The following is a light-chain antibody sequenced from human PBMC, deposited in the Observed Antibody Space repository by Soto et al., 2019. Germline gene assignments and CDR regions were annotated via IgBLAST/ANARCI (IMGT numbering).Light chain of an antibody. J-gene: IGLJ1*01. Sequence: QSVLTQPGCVPGFPGQSVTSSCTGSSTDVGGYNYVSWYQQHPGKAPKVMIYEVSNRPSGVSNRFSGSKSGNTASLTISGLQAEDEADYYCSSYTSSSTYVFGTGTKVTVL. CDR2: EVS. V-gene: IGLV2-14*01. CDR3: SSYTSSSTYV. CDR1: STDVGGYNY.